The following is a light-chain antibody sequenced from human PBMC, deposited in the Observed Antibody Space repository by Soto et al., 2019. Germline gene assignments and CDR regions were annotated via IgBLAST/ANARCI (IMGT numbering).Light chain of an antibody. Sequence: LTQPRSLSGSPGQSVTISCTGTSSDVGGYDFVSWYQQHPGKAPKLMISDVSKRPSGVPDRFSGSKSGNTASLTISGLKAEDEADYYCCSYAGDLALFGGGTKVTVL. CDR1: SSDVGGYDF. V-gene: IGLV2-11*01. J-gene: IGLJ2*01. CDR2: DVS. CDR3: CSYAGDLAL.